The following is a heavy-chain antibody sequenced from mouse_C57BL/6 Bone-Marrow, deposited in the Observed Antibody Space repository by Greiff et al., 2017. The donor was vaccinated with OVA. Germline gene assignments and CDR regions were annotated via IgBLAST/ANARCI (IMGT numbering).Heavy chain of an antibody. CDR2: IYPGSGST. CDR3: ARETLQRGYFDV. V-gene: IGHV1-55*01. J-gene: IGHJ1*03. Sequence: QVQLQQPGAELVKPGASVKMSCKASGYTFTSYWITWVKQRPGQGLEWIGDIYPGSGSTNYNEKFKSKATLTVDTSSSTAYMQLSSLPSEDSAVYYCARETLQRGYFDVWGTGTTVTVSS. D-gene: IGHD1-1*01. CDR1: GYTFTSYW.